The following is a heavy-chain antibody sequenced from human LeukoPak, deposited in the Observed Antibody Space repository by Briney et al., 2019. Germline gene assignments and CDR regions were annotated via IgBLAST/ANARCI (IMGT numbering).Heavy chain of an antibody. J-gene: IGHJ6*03. V-gene: IGHV3-66*02. D-gene: IGHD6-13*01. CDR1: GFTVSSNY. CDR3: ARDRRIAAAGRYYYYMDV. CDR2: IYSGGST. Sequence: PGGSLRLSCAASGFTVSSNYMSWVRQATGKGLEWVSVIYSGGSTYYADSVKGRFTISRDNSKNTLYLQMNSLRAEDTAVYYCARDRRIAAAGRYYYYMDVWGKGTTVTVSS.